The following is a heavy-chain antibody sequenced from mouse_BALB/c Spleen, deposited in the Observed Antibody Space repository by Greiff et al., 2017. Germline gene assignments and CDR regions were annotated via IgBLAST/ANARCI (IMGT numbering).Heavy chain of an antibody. CDR2: IRNKANGYTT. V-gene: IGHV7-3*02. D-gene: IGHD2-1*01. Sequence: EVQLMESGGGLVQPGGSLRLSCATSGFTFTDYYMSWVRQPPGKALEWLGFIRNKANGYTTEYSASVKGRFTISRDNSQCILYLQMNTLRAEDSATYYCARDPDGKKDLDYAMDYWGQGTSVTVSS. CDR1: GFTFTDYY. J-gene: IGHJ4*01. CDR3: ARDPDGKKDLDYAMDY.